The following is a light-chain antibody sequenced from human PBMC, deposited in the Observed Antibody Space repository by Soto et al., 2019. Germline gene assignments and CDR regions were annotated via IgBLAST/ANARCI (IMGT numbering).Light chain of an antibody. J-gene: IGLJ1*01. Sequence: LTQPASVSGSPGQSITISCTGSSSDVGAYHFVSWYQHHPGKAPKLILYEVTACPSGVSSRFSGSKSGNTASLTISGLQADDEANYYCSSYTSSNTPYVFGTGTKVTVL. V-gene: IGLV2-14*01. CDR1: SSDVGAYHF. CDR3: SSYTSSNTPYV. CDR2: EVT.